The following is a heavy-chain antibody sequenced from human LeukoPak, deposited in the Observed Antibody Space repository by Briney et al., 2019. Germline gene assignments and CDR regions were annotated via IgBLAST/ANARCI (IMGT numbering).Heavy chain of an antibody. D-gene: IGHD3-10*01. V-gene: IGHV3-7*01. CDR1: GFTFSSYW. CDR3: ARDEGSGSYYNPPFDY. Sequence: GGSLRLSCAASGFTFSSYWMSWVRQAPGKGLEWVANIEQDGSEKYYVDSVKGRFTISRDNAKNSLYLQMNSLRAEDTAVYYCARDEGSGSYYNPPFDYWGQGTLVTVSS. J-gene: IGHJ4*02. CDR2: IEQDGSEK.